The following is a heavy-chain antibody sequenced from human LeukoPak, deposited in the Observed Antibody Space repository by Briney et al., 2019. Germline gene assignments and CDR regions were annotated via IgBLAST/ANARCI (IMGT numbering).Heavy chain of an antibody. D-gene: IGHD2-21*02. CDR2: IYYSGSA. CDR3: ARAGAMTSYFDL. J-gene: IGHJ2*01. Sequence: SQTLSLTCTVSAASISSGGYYWSWIRQHPGKGLEWIGYIYYSGSAYYNPSLKSRVTISVDTSKNQFSLKLSSVTAADTAVYYCARAGAMTSYFDLWGRGTLVTVSS. CDR1: AASISSGGYY. V-gene: IGHV4-31*03.